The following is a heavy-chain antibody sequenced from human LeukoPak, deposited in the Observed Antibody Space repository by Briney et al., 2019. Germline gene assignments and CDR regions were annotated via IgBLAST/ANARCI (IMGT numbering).Heavy chain of an antibody. CDR3: ARLGYGSVN. CDR2: IYTSGST. V-gene: IGHV4-61*02. CDR1: GGSISSGSYY. J-gene: IGHJ4*02. Sequence: PSETLSLTCTVSGGSISSGSYYWSWIRQPAGKGLEWIGRIYTSGSTNYNPSLKSRVTISVDTSKNQFSLKLSSVTAADTAVYYCARLGYGSVNWGQGTLVTVSS. D-gene: IGHD3-10*01.